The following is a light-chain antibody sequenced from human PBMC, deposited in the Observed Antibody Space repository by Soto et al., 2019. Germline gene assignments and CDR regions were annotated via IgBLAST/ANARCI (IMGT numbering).Light chain of an antibody. CDR3: CSYTTSSTDV. Sequence: QSVLTQPASVSGSPGQSITISCTGTSSDVGSYKFVSWYQNHPGKAPKLMIYEVSYRPSGVSNRFSGSKSGNTASLTISGLQAEDEADYYCCSYTTSSTDVFGTGTKLTVL. CDR2: EVS. J-gene: IGLJ1*01. CDR1: SSDVGSYKF. V-gene: IGLV2-14*02.